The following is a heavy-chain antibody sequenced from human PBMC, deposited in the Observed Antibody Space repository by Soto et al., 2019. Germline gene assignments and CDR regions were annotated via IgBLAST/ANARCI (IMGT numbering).Heavy chain of an antibody. J-gene: IGHJ6*02. CDR1: GYTLTELS. V-gene: IGHV1-24*01. CDR2: FDPEDGET. Sequence: ASVKASCKVSGYTLTELSMHWVRQAPGKGLEWMGGFDPEDGETIYAQKFQGRVTMTEDTSTDTAYMELSSLRSEDTAVYYCATVVRRAVAGIYYYYGMDVWGQGTTVTVSS. D-gene: IGHD6-19*01. CDR3: ATVVRRAVAGIYYYYGMDV.